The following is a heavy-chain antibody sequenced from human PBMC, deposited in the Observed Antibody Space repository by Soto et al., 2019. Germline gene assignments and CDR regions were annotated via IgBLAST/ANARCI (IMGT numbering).Heavy chain of an antibody. Sequence: LEILSLTCTVSGGSISSYYWSWIRQPPGKGLEWIGYIYYSGSTNYNPSLKSRVTISVDTSKNQFSLKLSSVTAADTAVYYCARRYGSAIDYWGQGTLVTVSS. CDR3: ARRYGSAIDY. CDR2: IYYSGST. V-gene: IGHV4-59*08. CDR1: GGSISSYY. J-gene: IGHJ4*02. D-gene: IGHD1-26*01.